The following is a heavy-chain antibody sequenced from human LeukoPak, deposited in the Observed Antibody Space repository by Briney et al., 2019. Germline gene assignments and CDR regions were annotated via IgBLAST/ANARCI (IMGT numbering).Heavy chain of an antibody. V-gene: IGHV3-21*01. J-gene: IGHJ6*03. D-gene: IGHD1-26*01. CDR3: ARDYGSGSYYVYYYYYMDV. CDR2: ISSSSSYI. CDR1: GFTFSSYS. Sequence: GGSLRLSCAASGFTFSSYSMNWVRQAPGKGLEWVSSISSSSSYIYYADSVKGRFTISRDNAKNSLYLQMNSLRAEDTAVYYCARDYGSGSYYVYYYYYMDVWGKGTTVTVSS.